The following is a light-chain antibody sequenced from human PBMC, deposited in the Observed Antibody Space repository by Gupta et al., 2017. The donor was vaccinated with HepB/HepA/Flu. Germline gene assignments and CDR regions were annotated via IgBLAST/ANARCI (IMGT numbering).Light chain of an antibody. V-gene: IGKV1-39*01. CDR3: QQSDSIPGN. CDR1: QRIGNY. CDR2: GAS. Sequence: PASLSASVGDRVTITCRASQRIGNYLNWYQQKPGKAPKVLIYGASRLQSGVPSRFSGSGSGTDFTLTISSLQPEDFATYYCQQSDSIPGNFGEGTKVEIK. J-gene: IGKJ2*02.